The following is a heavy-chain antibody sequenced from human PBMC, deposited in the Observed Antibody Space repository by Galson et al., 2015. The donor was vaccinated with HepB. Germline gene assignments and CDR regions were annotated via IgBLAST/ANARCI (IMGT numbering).Heavy chain of an antibody. CDR1: GYTLSTYY. CDR2: INPSGGA. CDR3: AREGSSLKHFDY. V-gene: IGHV1-46*01. Sequence: SVKVSCKASGYTLSTYYMHWVRQAPGQGLEWMGLINPSGGAYYAQNFQGRVIMTRATSTTTVYMELSSLRSEDTAVYFCAREGSSLKHFDYWGQGTLVTVSS. D-gene: IGHD6-6*01. J-gene: IGHJ4*02.